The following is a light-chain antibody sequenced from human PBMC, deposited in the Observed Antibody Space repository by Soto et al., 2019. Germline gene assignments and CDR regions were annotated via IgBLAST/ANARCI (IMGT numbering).Light chain of an antibody. V-gene: IGKV3-20*01. CDR1: QSVSSSY. CDR3: QQYGSSPRT. J-gene: IGKJ1*01. CDR2: GAS. Sequence: EIVLTQSPGTLSLSPGERAILSYRASQSVSSSYLAWYQHKPGQAPRLLIYGASSRATGIPDRFSGSGSGTDFTLTISRLEPEDVAVYYCQQYGSSPRTFGQGTKVEIK.